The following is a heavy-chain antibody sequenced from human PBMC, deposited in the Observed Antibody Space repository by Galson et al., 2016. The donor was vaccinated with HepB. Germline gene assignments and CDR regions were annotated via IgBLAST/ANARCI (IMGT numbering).Heavy chain of an antibody. CDR1: GFSLTTTGLG. Sequence: PALVKPTQTLTLTCTVSGFSLTTTGLGVAWIRQPPGKALEWLALIYWDDDPRYRPSLKSRVTITRDTSKNQVMLTMTDMDPVNTATYYCARRLRSRDYYWYFDFWGRGTLVTVSS. CDR2: IYWDDDP. D-gene: IGHD3-3*01. J-gene: IGHJ2*01. CDR3: ARRLRSRDYYWYFDF. V-gene: IGHV2-5*02.